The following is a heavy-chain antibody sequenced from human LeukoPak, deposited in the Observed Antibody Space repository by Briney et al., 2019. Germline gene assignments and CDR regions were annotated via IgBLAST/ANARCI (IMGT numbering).Heavy chain of an antibody. D-gene: IGHD2-2*01. J-gene: IGHJ6*02. Sequence: GGSLRLSCAASGFTFSSYGMHWVRQAPGKGLEWVAVIWYDGSNKYYADSVKGRFTISRDNSKNTLYLQMNSLRAEDTAVYYCAGGVPAYYYYGMDVWGQGTTVTVFS. CDR1: GFTFSSYG. V-gene: IGHV3-33*01. CDR3: AGGVPAYYYYGMDV. CDR2: IWYDGSNK.